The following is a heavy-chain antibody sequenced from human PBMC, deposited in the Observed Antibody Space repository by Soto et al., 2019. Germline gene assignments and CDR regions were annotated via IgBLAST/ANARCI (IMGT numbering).Heavy chain of an antibody. Sequence: PSETLSLTCTVSGGSISTGGYYWNWIRQHPGKGLEWIGYLYYSGSTYYNPSLKSRVTISVNTSKNQFSLKLSSVTAADTAVYYCARSVFPWCQGTLVTVSS. CDR3: ARSVFP. CDR2: LYYSGST. CDR1: GGSISTGGYY. V-gene: IGHV4-31*03. J-gene: IGHJ5*02.